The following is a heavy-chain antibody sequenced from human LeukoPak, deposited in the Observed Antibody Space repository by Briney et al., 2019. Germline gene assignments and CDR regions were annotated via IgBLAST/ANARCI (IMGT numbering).Heavy chain of an antibody. CDR3: ARYTAVSSPGAFDI. Sequence: GGSLRLSCAASGFTFSNAWMSWVRQAPGKRLEWVANIKQNGAEEYYMDSVKGRFTISRDNAKNSVYLQMNSLRVEDTAMYYCARYTAVSSPGAFDIWGQGTMVTVSS. CDR1: GFTFSNAW. V-gene: IGHV3-7*03. J-gene: IGHJ3*02. D-gene: IGHD4-17*01. CDR2: IKQNGAEE.